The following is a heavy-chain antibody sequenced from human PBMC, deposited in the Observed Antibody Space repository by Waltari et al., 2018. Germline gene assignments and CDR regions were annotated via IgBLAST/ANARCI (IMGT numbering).Heavy chain of an antibody. CDR1: GFTLSSSY. CDR3: ARDGGGNGYIHY. V-gene: IGHV3-74*01. D-gene: IGHD3-16*01. CDR2: INTDGSSA. Sequence: EVQLVESGGGLVQPGGSLRLSCEASGFTLSSSYMHWVRQVPGKGLVWVSRINTDGSSANYADSVKGRFTISRDNDKNTLYLQMNSLRAEDTAVYYCARDGGGNGYIHYWGQGTLVTVSS. J-gene: IGHJ4*02.